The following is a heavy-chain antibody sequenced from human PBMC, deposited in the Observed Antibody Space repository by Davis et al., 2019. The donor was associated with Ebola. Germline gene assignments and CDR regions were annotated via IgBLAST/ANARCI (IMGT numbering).Heavy chain of an antibody. CDR2: IFYTGST. CDR1: GGSISSGSYY. D-gene: IGHD3-3*01. J-gene: IGHJ4*02. CDR3: ARGVITIGLYYFDF. Sequence: PSETLSLTCAVSGGSISSGSYYWAWIRQPPGKGLEWIGSIFYTGSTYYTPSLKSRVTISVDTSKNQFSLNLSSVTAADTAMYYCARGVITIGLYYFDFWGQGPLVTVSS. V-gene: IGHV4-39*07.